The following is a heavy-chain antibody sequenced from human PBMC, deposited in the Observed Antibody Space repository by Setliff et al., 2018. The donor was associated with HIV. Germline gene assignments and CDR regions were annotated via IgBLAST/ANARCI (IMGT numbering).Heavy chain of an antibody. CDR2: IYHTGAT. D-gene: IGHD6-25*01. V-gene: IGHV4-30-4*01. CDR1: GGSISSDDHY. Sequence: SETLSLTCTVSGGSISSDDHYWSRIRQPPGKGLEWIGYIYHTGATYYKSSLESRLTISVDTPKNQFSLKLNSVTAADTAVYFCARMSISASVYFDYWGQGSQVTVSS. CDR3: ARMSISASVYFDY. J-gene: IGHJ4*02.